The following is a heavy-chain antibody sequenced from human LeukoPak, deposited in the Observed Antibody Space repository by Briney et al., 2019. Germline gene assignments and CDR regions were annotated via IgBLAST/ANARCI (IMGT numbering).Heavy chain of an antibody. CDR1: RYTFTHYY. Sequence: SVKVSCQASRYTFTHYYIHWLRQAAGQGLEWMGWINPNSGGTNYAKKFQGRVTMTRDTSISTAYMELSRLRSDDTAVYYCAREGRGWAFDIWGQGTMVTVSS. V-gene: IGHV1-2*02. D-gene: IGHD2-15*01. J-gene: IGHJ3*02. CDR2: INPNSGGT. CDR3: AREGRGWAFDI.